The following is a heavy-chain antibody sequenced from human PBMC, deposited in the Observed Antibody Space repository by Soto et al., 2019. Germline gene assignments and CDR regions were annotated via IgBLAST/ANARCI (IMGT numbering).Heavy chain of an antibody. Sequence: ASVKVSCKASGYTFTSYAMHWVRQAPGQRLEWMGWINAGNGNTKYSQKFQGRVSITRDTSASTAYMELSSLRSEDTAVYYCARGQLPGYSSGWTPSYWGQGTLVTVSS. CDR2: INAGNGNT. D-gene: IGHD6-19*01. CDR3: ARGQLPGYSSGWTPSY. J-gene: IGHJ4*02. V-gene: IGHV1-3*01. CDR1: GYTFTSYA.